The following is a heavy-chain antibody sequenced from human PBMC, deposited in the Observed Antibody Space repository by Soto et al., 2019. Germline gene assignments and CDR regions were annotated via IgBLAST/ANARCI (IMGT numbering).Heavy chain of an antibody. CDR1: GYTFTSYC. Sequence: GVSVNVSCKAPGYTFTSYCISWVRQGPGQGREWMGCISAYNGNTNYAQTLQGRVTMTTDKSTSTAYMELRSLRSDDTAVYYCARESNDIDYWGQGTLVTVSS. J-gene: IGHJ4*02. CDR3: ARESNDIDY. V-gene: IGHV1-18*01. CDR2: ISAYNGNT. D-gene: IGHD1-1*01.